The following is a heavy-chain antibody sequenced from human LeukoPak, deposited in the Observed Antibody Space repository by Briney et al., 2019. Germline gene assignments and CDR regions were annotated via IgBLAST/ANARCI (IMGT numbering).Heavy chain of an antibody. CDR2: IWYDGSKK. CDR1: GFPFSNYA. CDR3: VRDLYSSNWYELDY. V-gene: IGHV3-33*01. J-gene: IGHJ4*02. D-gene: IGHD6-13*01. Sequence: PGGSLRLSCAASGFPFSNYAMHWVRQAPGKGLEWVAVIWYDGSKKYYADSVKGRFTISRDNSKNTLYPQMNSLRVEDTAVYYCVRDLYSSNWYELDYWGQGTLVTVSP.